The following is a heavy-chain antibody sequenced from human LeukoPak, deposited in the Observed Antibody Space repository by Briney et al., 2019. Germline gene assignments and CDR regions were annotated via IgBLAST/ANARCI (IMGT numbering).Heavy chain of an antibody. J-gene: IGHJ4*02. CDR2: ISGSGSTT. Sequence: GGSLRLSCPASGFTFNSYAMTWVRQAPGKGLEWVSGISGSGSTTYYAYSVKGRFTISRDNSKNTLYLQMNSLRAEDTAVYYCAKGKGFMATVSFDYWGQGTLVTVSS. CDR1: GFTFNSYA. D-gene: IGHD5-24*01. CDR3: AKGKGFMATVSFDY. V-gene: IGHV3-23*01.